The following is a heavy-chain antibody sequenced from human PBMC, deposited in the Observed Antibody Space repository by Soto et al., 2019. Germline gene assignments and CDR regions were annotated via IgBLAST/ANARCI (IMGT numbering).Heavy chain of an antibody. J-gene: IGHJ5*02. CDR3: AKSQDEMATNSMVDL. V-gene: IGHV4-39*02. D-gene: IGHD5-12*01. CDR2: IYSSGNT. Sequence: QLLLQESGPGLVKPSETLSLTCTVSGGSSSSTSYYWGWIRQPPGKGLEWIGSIYSSGNTYYNPSLKSRVTISVDTSKSHLSLKLSSVTAADTAVYYCAKSQDEMATNSMVDLWGQGTLVTVSS. CDR1: GGSSSSTSYY.